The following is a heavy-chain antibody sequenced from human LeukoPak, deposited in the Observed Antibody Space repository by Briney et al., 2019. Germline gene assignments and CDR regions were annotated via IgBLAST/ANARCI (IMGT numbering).Heavy chain of an antibody. CDR3: ARGYDYGDYVGDFDY. D-gene: IGHD4-17*01. J-gene: IGHJ4*02. CDR1: GHTFTSYP. V-gene: IGHV1-18*01. Sequence: GASVTVSCKASGHTFTSYPISWVRQAPGQGLEWMGWITTYNGNTHYAQKLQGRVTMTTETSTSTAYMDLRGLRSDDTAVYYCARGYDYGDYVGDFDYWGQGTLVTVSS. CDR2: ITTYNGNT.